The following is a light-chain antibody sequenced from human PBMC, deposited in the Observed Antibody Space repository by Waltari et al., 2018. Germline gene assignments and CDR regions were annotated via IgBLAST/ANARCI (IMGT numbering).Light chain of an antibody. CDR3: TSYTTSFTVV. Sequence: QSALTQPASLSGSPGQSITLSFPGTSTDIGCYNYLSWFQQHPGRAPKLIIYGVNNRPSGISNRFSGSKSGNTASLTISGLQAEDESHYYCTSYTTSFTVVFGGGTKLTVL. V-gene: IGLV2-14*03. J-gene: IGLJ2*01. CDR1: STDIGCYNY. CDR2: GVN.